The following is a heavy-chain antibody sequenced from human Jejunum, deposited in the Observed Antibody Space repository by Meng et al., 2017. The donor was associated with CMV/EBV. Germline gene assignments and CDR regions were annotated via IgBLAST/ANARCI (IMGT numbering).Heavy chain of an antibody. J-gene: IGHJ4*02. D-gene: IGHD2-8*01. V-gene: IGHV3-30*02. CDR3: AKEGVGGHFDY. CDR1: GFTLSSYG. Sequence: GGSLRLYCAASGFTLSSYGIHWVRQAPGKGLEWVTYADSVKGRFTISRDISKNTLFLQMNSLRAEDTAVYYCAKEGVGGHFDYWGQGTLVTVSS.